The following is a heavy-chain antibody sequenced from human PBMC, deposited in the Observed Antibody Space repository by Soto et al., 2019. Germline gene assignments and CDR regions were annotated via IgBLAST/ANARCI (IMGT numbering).Heavy chain of an antibody. V-gene: IGHV4-34*01. J-gene: IGHJ6*02. Sequence: QVQLQQWGAGLLKPSETLSLTCAVYGGSFSGYYWSWIRQPPGKGLEWIGEINHSGSTNYNPSLKSLVTISVDTSKNQVSLKLSSVTAADTAVYYCARDTYYDISGCFYGMDVWGQGTTVTVSS. CDR2: INHSGST. CDR3: ARDTYYDISGCFYGMDV. D-gene: IGHD3-9*01. CDR1: GGSFSGYY.